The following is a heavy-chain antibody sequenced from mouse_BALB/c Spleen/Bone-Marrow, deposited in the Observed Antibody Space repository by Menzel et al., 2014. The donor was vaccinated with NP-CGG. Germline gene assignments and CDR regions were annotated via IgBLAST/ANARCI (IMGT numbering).Heavy chain of an antibody. CDR1: GYTFTDYT. J-gene: IGHJ2*01. V-gene: IGHV1-4*01. CDR2: VNPRSGCA. CDR3: ARPKGFALDY. Sequence: QVQLKESGAELASPGASVKMSCKASGYTFTDYTIQWVKQRPGQGLEWIGYVNPRSGCANYNQKFKDKATLTADKSSSTAFMQLSSLTSEDSAVYYCARPKGFALDYWGQGTALTVSS.